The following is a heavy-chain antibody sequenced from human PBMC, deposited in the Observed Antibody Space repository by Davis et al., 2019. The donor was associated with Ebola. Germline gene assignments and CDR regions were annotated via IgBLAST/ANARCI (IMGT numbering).Heavy chain of an antibody. Sequence: AASVKVSCKASGYTFTSYYMNWVRQAPGQGLEWMGIINPSGGSTSYAQKFQGRVTMTRDTSTSTVYMELSSLISEDTAVYYCARVQIVVVVAATPSGNYYYYGMDVWGQGTTVTVSS. D-gene: IGHD2-15*01. CDR1: GYTFTSYY. CDR2: INPSGGST. CDR3: ARVQIVVVVAATPSGNYYYYGMDV. J-gene: IGHJ6*02. V-gene: IGHV1-46*03.